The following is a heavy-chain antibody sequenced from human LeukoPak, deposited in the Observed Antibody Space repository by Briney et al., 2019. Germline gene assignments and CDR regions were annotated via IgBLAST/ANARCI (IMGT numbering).Heavy chain of an antibody. CDR2: IYYSGST. J-gene: IGHJ4*02. V-gene: IGHV4-59*01. Sequence: SETLSLTCTVAGGSISSYYRSWIRQPPGKGLEGIGYIYYSGSTDYNPSLKSRVTISVDTSKNQFSLKLSSVTAADTAVYYCARVGGPKDYWGQGTLVTVSS. CDR1: GGSISSYY. CDR3: ARVGGPKDY. D-gene: IGHD2-15*01.